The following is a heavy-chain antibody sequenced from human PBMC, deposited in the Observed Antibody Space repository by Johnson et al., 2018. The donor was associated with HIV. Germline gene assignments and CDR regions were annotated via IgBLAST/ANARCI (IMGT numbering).Heavy chain of an antibody. J-gene: IGHJ3*02. CDR1: GFTVSSNY. D-gene: IGHD5-24*01. CDR2: IHSGGST. Sequence: VQLVESGGGVVQSGRSLRLSCAASGFTVSSNYMSWVRQAPGKGLEWVSVIHSGGSTYYADSVKGRFTISRDNSKNTLYLQMNSLRGEDTAVYYCARDGPWLQSQRNAFDIWGQGTMVTVSS. CDR3: ARDGPWLQSQRNAFDI. V-gene: IGHV3-66*01.